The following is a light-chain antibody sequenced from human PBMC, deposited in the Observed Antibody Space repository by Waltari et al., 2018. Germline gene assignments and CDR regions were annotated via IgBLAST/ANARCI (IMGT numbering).Light chain of an antibody. V-gene: IGKV3-20*01. CDR1: QSVGGT. Sequence: EIVLTQSPGTLSLSPGERATLSCWARQSVGGTLAWYQQKPGQAPRLLIYCASSRATGIPYRFSGSGSGTEFSLTISRLEPEDFAVYYCQHYVRLPATFGQGTKVEIK. CDR3: QHYVRLPAT. J-gene: IGKJ1*01. CDR2: CAS.